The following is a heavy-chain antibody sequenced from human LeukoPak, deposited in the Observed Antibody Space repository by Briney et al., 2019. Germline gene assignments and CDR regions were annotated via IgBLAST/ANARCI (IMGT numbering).Heavy chain of an antibody. Sequence: GRSLRLSCAASGFTFSSYAMHWVRQAPGKGLEWVAVISYDGSNKYYADSVKGRFTISRDNSKNTLYLQMNSLRAEDTAVYYCASSSVLLWFGELPKYWGQGTLVTVSS. J-gene: IGHJ4*02. CDR2: ISYDGSNK. CDR1: GFTFSSYA. V-gene: IGHV3-30-3*01. D-gene: IGHD3-10*01. CDR3: ASSSVLLWFGELPKY.